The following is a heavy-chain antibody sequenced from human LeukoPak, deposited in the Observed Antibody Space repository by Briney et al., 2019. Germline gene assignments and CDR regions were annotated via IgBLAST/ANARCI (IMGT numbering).Heavy chain of an antibody. CDR2: ISYDGTNQ. J-gene: IGHJ3*02. CDR1: GFTFSSYG. Sequence: GGSLRLSCAASGFTFSSYGIHWVRQAPGKGLEWVAVISYDGTNQYYADSVKGRFTISRDNSKNTLYLQMNRLKAEDTAVYYCAKDKGGGYGNAAFDIWGRGTMVTVSS. V-gene: IGHV3-30*18. D-gene: IGHD3-16*01. CDR3: AKDKGGGYGNAAFDI.